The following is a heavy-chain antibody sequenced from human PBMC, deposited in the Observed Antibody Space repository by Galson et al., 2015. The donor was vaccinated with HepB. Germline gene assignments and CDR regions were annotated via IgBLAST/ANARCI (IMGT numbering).Heavy chain of an antibody. J-gene: IGHJ6*02. CDR3: ARSPEPYYYGSGSFSHYYYGMDV. D-gene: IGHD3-10*01. Sequence: SVKVSCKASGGTFSSYAISWVRQAPGQGLEWMGGIIPIFGTANYAQKFQGRVTITADESTSTAYMELSSLRSEDTAVYYCARSPEPYYYGSGSFSHYYYGMDVWGQGTTVTVSS. V-gene: IGHV1-69*13. CDR2: IIPIFGTA. CDR1: GGTFSSYA.